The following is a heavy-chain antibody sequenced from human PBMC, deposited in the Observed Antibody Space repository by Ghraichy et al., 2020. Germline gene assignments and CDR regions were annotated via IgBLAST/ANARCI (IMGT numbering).Heavy chain of an antibody. CDR1: GDSISSYY. J-gene: IGHJ2*01. CDR2: SYYNGST. Sequence: SQTLPLTCTVSGDSISSYYWSWIRQPPGKGLEWIGYSYYNGSTNYNPSLKSRVTISIDTSKNQFSLKLNSVTAADTAVYYCASGRWYFDLWGRGTLVTVSS. CDR3: ASGRWYFDL. V-gene: IGHV4-59*01.